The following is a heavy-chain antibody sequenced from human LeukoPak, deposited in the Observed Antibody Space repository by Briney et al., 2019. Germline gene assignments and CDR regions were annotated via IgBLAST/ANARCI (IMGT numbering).Heavy chain of an antibody. J-gene: IGHJ4*02. Sequence: SETLSLTCTVSGGSISSYYWSWIRQPQGKGLEWIGYIYYSGSTNYNPSLKSRVTISVDTSKNQFSLKLSSVTAADTAVYYCARQFGGRYYFDYWGQGTLVTVSS. D-gene: IGHD3-10*01. CDR3: ARQFGGRYYFDY. CDR2: IYYSGST. V-gene: IGHV4-59*08. CDR1: GGSISSYY.